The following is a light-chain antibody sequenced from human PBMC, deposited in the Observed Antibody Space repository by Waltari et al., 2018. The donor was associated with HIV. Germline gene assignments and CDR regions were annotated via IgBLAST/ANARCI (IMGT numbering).Light chain of an antibody. CDR2: EVN. Sequence: QSALTQPRSVSGSPGQSITISCTGSTSDVGLYNLVSWYQQHPDKAPKLLIFEVNNRPSGVPNRFAGSKSGNTASLTISGLQVEDEAHYYCSSYRTSTTSVLFGGGTKVTVL. CDR1: TSDVGLYNL. V-gene: IGLV2-14*03. J-gene: IGLJ2*01. CDR3: SSYRTSTTSVL.